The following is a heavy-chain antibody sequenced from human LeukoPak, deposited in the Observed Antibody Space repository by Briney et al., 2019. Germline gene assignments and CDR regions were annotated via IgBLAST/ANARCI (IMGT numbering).Heavy chain of an antibody. CDR1: GFTFSDYY. V-gene: IGHV3-11*01. CDR3: ASRFYYYDSSGYSGSDI. J-gene: IGHJ3*02. Sequence: GGSLRLSCAASGFTFSDYYMSWIRQAPGKGLEWVSYISSSGSTIYYADSVKGRFTISRDNSKNTLYLQMNSLRAEDTAVYYCASRFYYYDSSGYSGSDIWGQGTMVTVSS. D-gene: IGHD3-22*01. CDR2: ISSSGSTI.